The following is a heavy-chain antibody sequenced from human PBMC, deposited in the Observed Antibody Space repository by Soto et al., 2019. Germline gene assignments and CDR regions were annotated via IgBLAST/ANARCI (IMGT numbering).Heavy chain of an antibody. CDR3: ARDRTPGPFYYYGMDV. Sequence: GGSLRLSCAASGLTFSSYAIHWVRQAPGEGLEWAAVISYDGSNKYYADSVKGRFTISRDNSKSTVYMQMNSLRPEDTAVYYCARDRTPGPFYYYGMDVWGQGTTVTVSS. V-gene: IGHV3-30-3*01. CDR1: GLTFSSYA. D-gene: IGHD2-15*01. J-gene: IGHJ6*02. CDR2: ISYDGSNK.